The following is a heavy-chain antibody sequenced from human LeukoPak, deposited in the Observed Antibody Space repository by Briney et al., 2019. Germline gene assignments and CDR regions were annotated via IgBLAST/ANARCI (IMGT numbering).Heavy chain of an antibody. D-gene: IGHD3-22*01. CDR1: GFTFSSYS. V-gene: IGHV3-21*01. Sequence: EGSLRLSCAASGFTFSSYSMNWVRQAPGKGLEWVSSISSSSSYIYYADSVKGRFTISRDNAKNSLYLQMNSLRAEDTAVYYCARDGYYYDSSGYYSINGMDVWGQGTTVTVSS. CDR2: ISSSSSYI. J-gene: IGHJ6*02. CDR3: ARDGYYYDSSGYYSINGMDV.